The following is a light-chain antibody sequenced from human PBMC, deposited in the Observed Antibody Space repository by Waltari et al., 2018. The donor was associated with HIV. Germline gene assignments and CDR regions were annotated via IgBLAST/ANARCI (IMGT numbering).Light chain of an antibody. CDR3: ATRDGSLKV. V-gene: IGLV1-47*01. J-gene: IGLJ3*02. Sequence: QSVLTQSPSASGTPGQGVTISCVGDSSNIGSNYVYWYQQLPGTAPKVLIYRNNQRPSGVPDRFSGSKSGASASLTISGLRSADEAVYFCATRDGSLKVFGGGTKLTVL. CDR2: RNN. CDR1: SSNIGSNY.